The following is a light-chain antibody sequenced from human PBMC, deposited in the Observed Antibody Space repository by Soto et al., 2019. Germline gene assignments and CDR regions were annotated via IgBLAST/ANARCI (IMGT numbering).Light chain of an antibody. CDR1: QSISSSY. J-gene: IGKJ2*01. CDR2: GAS. CDR3: QQYGSSYT. Sequence: EIVLTQSPGTLSLSPGERATLSCRPSQSISSSYLAWYQQTPGQAPRLLIYGASSRATGIPDRFSGSGSGTDFTLTISXXEPEDFAVYYCQQYGSSYTFGLGTKLEIX. V-gene: IGKV3-20*01.